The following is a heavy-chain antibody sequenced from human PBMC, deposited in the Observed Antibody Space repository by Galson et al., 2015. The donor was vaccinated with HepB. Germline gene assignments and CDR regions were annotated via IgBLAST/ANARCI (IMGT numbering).Heavy chain of an antibody. J-gene: IGHJ4*02. CDR2: IRYDGSNK. CDR3: AKGAVLSGYSFDY. CDR1: GFTFSSYG. Sequence: LRLSCAASGFTFSSYGMHWVRQAPGKGLEWVAFIRYDGSNKYYADSVKGRFTISRDNSKNTLYLQMNSLRAEDTAVYYCAKGAVLSGYSFDYWGQGTLVTVSS. D-gene: IGHD5-18*01. V-gene: IGHV3-30*02.